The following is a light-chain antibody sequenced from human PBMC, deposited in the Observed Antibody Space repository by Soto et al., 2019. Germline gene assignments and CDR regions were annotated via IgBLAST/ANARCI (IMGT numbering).Light chain of an antibody. J-gene: IGKJ1*01. CDR2: GAA. CDR1: QDIRND. V-gene: IGKV1-17*01. CDR3: LQHTDFPWT. Sequence: DIQMTQSPSSLSASVGDRVTITCRASQDIRNDLDWFQQLPGKAPKRLIYGAAILEGGVPSRFSGRGSGTRFSLTISSLQPEDIATYYCLQHTDFPWTFGQGTKV.